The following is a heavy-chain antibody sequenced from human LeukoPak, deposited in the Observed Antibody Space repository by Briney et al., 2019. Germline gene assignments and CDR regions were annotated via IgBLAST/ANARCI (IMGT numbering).Heavy chain of an antibody. D-gene: IGHD6-13*01. CDR1: GFTFSSYA. CDR2: ISGSGGST. J-gene: IGHJ6*03. Sequence: GGSLRLSCAASGFTFSSYAMSWVRQAPGKGLEWVSAISGSGGSTYYADSVKGRFTISRDNAKNSLYLQMNSLRAEDTAVYYCARRVAAAGSTGLRYIDVWGKGTTVTVS. CDR3: ARRVAAAGSTGLRYIDV. V-gene: IGHV3-23*01.